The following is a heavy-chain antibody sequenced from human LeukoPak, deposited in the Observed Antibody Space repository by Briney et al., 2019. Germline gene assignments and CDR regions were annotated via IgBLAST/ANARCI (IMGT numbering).Heavy chain of an antibody. CDR3: XXXXXXRXYDSSGYNAFDI. V-gene: IGHV3-48*04. CDR2: ISAISSSST. J-gene: IGHJ3*02. Sequence: PGGSLRLSCAASGFTFSSYSMDWVRQAPGKGLEWVSYISAISSSSTYYADSVKGRLTISRDNAKNSLYLQMNSLRAEDTAVYXXXXXXXXRXYDSSGYNAFDIWGQGTMVTVSS. CDR1: GFTFSSYS. D-gene: IGHD3-22*01.